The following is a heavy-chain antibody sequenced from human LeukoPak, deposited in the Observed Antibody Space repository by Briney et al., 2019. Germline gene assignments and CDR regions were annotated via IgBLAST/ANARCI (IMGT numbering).Heavy chain of an antibody. CDR1: GASISSQY. Sequence: SETLSLTCTVSGASISSQYWSWVRQPARKGLEWVGRISTTGSTNYNSSLKSRLTMSLDTSKNQFSLRLSSVTAADTAVYYCARYRCSTTCRFDYWGQGTLVTVSS. D-gene: IGHD2-2*01. CDR3: ARYRCSTTCRFDY. J-gene: IGHJ4*02. V-gene: IGHV4-4*07. CDR2: ISTTGST.